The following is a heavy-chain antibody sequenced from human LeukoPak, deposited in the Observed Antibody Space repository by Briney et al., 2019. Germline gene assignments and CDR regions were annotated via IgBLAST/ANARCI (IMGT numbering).Heavy chain of an antibody. CDR3: ARGDYYGSGSSDY. V-gene: IGHV3-48*03. CDR1: GFTLSSYE. J-gene: IGHJ4*02. CDR2: ISSSASTI. D-gene: IGHD3-10*01. Sequence: GGSLRLSCAASGFTLSSYEMNWVRQAPGKGLEWVSYISSSASTIYYADSVKGRFTISRDNAKNSLYLQMNSLRAEDTAVYYCARGDYYGSGSSDYWGQGTLVTVSS.